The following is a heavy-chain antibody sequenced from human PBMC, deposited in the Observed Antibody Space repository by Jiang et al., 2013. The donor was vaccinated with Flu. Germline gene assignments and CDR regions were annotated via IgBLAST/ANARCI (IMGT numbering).Heavy chain of an antibody. V-gene: IGHV4-39*01. D-gene: IGHD5-12*01. CDR1: GGSISSSSYY. Sequence: PGLVKPSETLSLTCTVSGGSISSSSYYWGWIRQPPGKGLEWIGSIYYSGSTYYNPSLKSRVTISVDTSKNQFSLKLSSVTAADTAVYYCARHLTPGWGYHFDYWGQGTLVTVSS. J-gene: IGHJ4*02. CDR3: ARHLTPGWGYHFDY. CDR2: IYYSGST.